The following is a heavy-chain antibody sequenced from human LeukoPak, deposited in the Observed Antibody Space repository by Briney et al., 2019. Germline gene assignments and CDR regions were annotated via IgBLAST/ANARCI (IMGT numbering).Heavy chain of an antibody. CDR1: GFTFSSYT. J-gene: IGHJ4*02. CDR2: ISSSSGYI. D-gene: IGHD3-10*01. V-gene: IGHV3-21*01. CDR3: ARESLYSGSASSDLDY. Sequence: GGSLRLSCAASGFTFSSYTMDWVRQAPGKGLEWVSSISSSSGYIYYAESVKGRFTISRDNAENSLHLQMNSLRAEDTALYYCARESLYSGSASSDLDYWGQGTLVTVSS.